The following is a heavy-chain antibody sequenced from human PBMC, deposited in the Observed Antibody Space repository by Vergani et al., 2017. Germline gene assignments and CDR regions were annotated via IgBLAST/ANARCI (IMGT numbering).Heavy chain of an antibody. CDR3: ARVGGDYGDYEYWXFDL. V-gene: IGHV3-13*01. J-gene: IGHJ2*01. D-gene: IGHD4-17*01. CDR2: IGTAGDT. CDR1: GFTFSSYD. Sequence: VQLVESGGGVVQPGRSLRLSCAASGFTFSSYDMHWVRQATGKGLEWVSAIGTAGDTYYPGSVKGRFTISRENAKNSLYLQMNSLRAGDTAVYYCARVGGDYGDYEYWXFDLWGRGTLVTVSS.